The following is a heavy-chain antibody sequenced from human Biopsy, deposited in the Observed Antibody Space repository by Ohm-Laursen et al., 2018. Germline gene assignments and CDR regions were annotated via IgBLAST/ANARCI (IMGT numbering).Heavy chain of an antibody. V-gene: IGHV4-34*01. CDR3: ARALPPHLQSGYL. CDR2: INHSGST. D-gene: IGHD5-24*01. CDR1: GFTFSRYA. Sequence: LRLSCAASGFTFSRYAMSWVRQAPGKGLEWIGEINHSGSTNYKPSLDSRVAISADTYKNQFSLKLISVTAADTAMYYCARALPPHLQSGYLWGQGTLVTVSS. J-gene: IGHJ5*02.